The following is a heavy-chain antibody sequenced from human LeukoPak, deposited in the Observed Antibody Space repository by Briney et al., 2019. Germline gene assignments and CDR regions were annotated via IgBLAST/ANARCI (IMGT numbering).Heavy chain of an antibody. V-gene: IGHV4-39*07. CDR3: ARDNLRFGEFARGFDP. J-gene: IGHJ5*02. D-gene: IGHD3-10*01. CDR2: ISYSGTT. CDR1: GGSISSTSYY. Sequence: SETLSLTCTVSGGSISSTSYYWGWIRQPPGKGLEWIGSISYSGTTYYNPSLKSRVTISVDTSKNQFSLKLNSVTAADTAVYYCARDNLRFGEFARGFDPWGQGTLVTVSS.